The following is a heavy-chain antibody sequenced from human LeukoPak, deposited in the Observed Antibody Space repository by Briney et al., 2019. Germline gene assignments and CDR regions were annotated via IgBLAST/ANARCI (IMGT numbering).Heavy chain of an antibody. D-gene: IGHD5-18*01. V-gene: IGHV4-39*07. CDR3: ALTGTAPKGRGYSYGSFDY. Sequence: SETLSLTCSVSGGYISTSNYYWGWIRQPPGKGLEWIGTIYYSGRTYYNPSLQSRVTISLDTSQNQFSLKLSSVTAADTAVYYCALTGTAPKGRGYSYGSFDYWGQGTLVTVSS. CDR1: GGYISTSNYY. CDR2: IYYSGRT. J-gene: IGHJ4*02.